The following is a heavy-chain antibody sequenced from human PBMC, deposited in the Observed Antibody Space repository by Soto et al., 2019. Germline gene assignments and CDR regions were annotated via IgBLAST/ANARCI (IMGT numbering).Heavy chain of an antibody. V-gene: IGHV2-5*02. D-gene: IGHD3-3*01. CDR3: AHSTSTRHYDFWSGPRPDV. J-gene: IGHJ6*02. Sequence: TGPTLVNPTQTLTLTCTFSGFSLSTSGVGVGWIRQPPGKALEWLALIYWDDDKRYSPSLKSRLTITKDTSKNQVVLTMTNMDPVDTATYYCAHSTSTRHYDFWSGPRPDVWGQGTTVTVSS. CDR2: IYWDDDK. CDR1: GFSLSTSGVG.